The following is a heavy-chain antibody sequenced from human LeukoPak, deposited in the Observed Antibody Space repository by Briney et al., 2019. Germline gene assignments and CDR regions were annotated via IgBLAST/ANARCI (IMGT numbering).Heavy chain of an antibody. CDR2: ISGGGSTI. D-gene: IGHD3-22*01. J-gene: IGHJ4*02. Sequence: GGSLRLSCAASGFTFSDYYMSWIRQAPGKGLEWVSYISGGGSTIYHADSVKGRFTISRDNAKDSLYLQMNSLRAEDTAVYYCARDIYYYDSSGYYFPGGSDYWGQGTLVTVSS. CDR1: GFTFSDYY. CDR3: ARDIYYYDSSGYYFPGGSDY. V-gene: IGHV3-11*04.